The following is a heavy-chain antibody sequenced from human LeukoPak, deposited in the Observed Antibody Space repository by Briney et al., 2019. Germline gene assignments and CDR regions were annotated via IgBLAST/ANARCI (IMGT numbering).Heavy chain of an antibody. CDR3: ARGPHSSSWYRNWFDP. Sequence: GASVKVSCKASGYTFTGYYMHWVRQAPGQGLEWMGWINPNSGGTNYAQKFQGRVTMTRDTSISTAYMELSRLRSDDTAVYYCARGPHSSSWYRNWFDPWGQGTLVTVSS. CDR1: GYTFTGYY. D-gene: IGHD6-13*01. J-gene: IGHJ5*02. CDR2: INPNSGGT. V-gene: IGHV1-2*02.